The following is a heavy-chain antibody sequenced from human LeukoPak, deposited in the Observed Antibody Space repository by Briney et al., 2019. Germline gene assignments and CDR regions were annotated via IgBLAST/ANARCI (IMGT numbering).Heavy chain of an antibody. CDR2: IGAYNGNT. D-gene: IGHD3-9*01. J-gene: IGHJ6*03. V-gene: IGHV1-18*04. Sequence: ASVKVSCKASGYTFTGYYMHWVRQAPGQGLEWMGWIGAYNGNTNYAQKLQGRVTMTTDTSTSTAYMELRSLRSDDTAVYYCARVAPTGELRYFDWLLFSYYYYMDVWGKGTTVTVSS. CDR1: GYTFTGYY. CDR3: ARVAPTGELRYFDWLLFSYYYYMDV.